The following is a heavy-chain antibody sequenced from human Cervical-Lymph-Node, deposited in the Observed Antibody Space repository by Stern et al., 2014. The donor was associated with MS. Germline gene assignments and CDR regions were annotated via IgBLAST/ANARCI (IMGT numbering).Heavy chain of an antibody. D-gene: IGHD6-19*01. Sequence: QDQLVQSGGGVVQPGRSLRLSCAASGFTFSSYGMHWVRQAPGKGLEWVAVIWYDGSNKYYADSVKGRFTISRDNSKNTLYLQMNSLRAEDTAVYYCAREPAVAGTFDYWGQGTLVTVSS. CDR3: AREPAVAGTFDY. J-gene: IGHJ4*02. CDR2: IWYDGSNK. V-gene: IGHV3-33*01. CDR1: GFTFSSYG.